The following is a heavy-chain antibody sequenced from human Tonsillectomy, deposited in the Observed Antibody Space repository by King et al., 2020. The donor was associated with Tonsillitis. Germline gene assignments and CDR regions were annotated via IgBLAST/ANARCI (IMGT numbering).Heavy chain of an antibody. Sequence: QLVQSGAEVKKPGSSVKVSCKPSGGTLSTYAISWVRQAPGQGFEWMGGMMSMFGTVKNAHPRVTITADKATSTVYMELESLRRDDTAVYYCATGPYHDMYFYQYMDVWGKGTTVTVSS. D-gene: IGHD3-9*01. CDR2: MMSMFGTV. CDR3: ATGPYHDMYFYQYMDV. CDR1: GGTLSTYA. J-gene: IGHJ6*03. V-gene: IGHV1-69*14.